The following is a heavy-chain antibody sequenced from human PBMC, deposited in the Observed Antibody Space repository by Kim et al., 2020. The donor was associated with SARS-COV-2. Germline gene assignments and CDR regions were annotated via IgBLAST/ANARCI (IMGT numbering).Heavy chain of an antibody. Sequence: GGSLRLSCAASGFAFSSYWMSWVRQAPGKGLEWVANIKEDGSKKSYVDSVNGRFTISRDNAKNSLYLQMNSLRAEDTAVYYCARGPIYCGGDCYSYFQHWGQGTLVTVSP. V-gene: IGHV3-7*01. CDR1: GFAFSSYW. CDR3: ARGPIYCGGDCYSYFQH. D-gene: IGHD2-21*02. CDR2: IKEDGSKK. J-gene: IGHJ1*01.